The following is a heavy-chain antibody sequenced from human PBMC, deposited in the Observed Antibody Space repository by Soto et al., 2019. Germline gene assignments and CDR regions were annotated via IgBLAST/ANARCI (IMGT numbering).Heavy chain of an antibody. CDR2: ISSSSSTI. J-gene: IGHJ4*02. CDR1: GFTFSSYS. Sequence: EVQLVESGGGLVQPGGSLRLSCAASGFTFSSYSMNWVRQAPGKGLEWVSYISSSSSTIYYADSVKGRFTISRDNAKHSLYLQMNSRRDENTAVYYCARDLRFLEYVMWLRSDGLFDYWGQGTLVTVSS. V-gene: IGHV3-48*02. D-gene: IGHD3-3*01. CDR3: ARDLRFLEYVMWLRSDGLFDY.